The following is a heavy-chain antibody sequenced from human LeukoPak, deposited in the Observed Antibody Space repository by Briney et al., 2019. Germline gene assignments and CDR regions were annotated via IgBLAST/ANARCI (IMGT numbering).Heavy chain of an antibody. CDR1: GYTFTYHY. CDR2: INPSNGDA. V-gene: IGHV1-46*01. CDR3: ARESDVGKDFDC. Sequence: ASVKVSCKASGYTFTYHYIHLVRQAPGQGLEWMGIINPSNGDANYAQRFQGRVTMTRDTSTSTVYMELSSLDSEDTAVYYCARESDVGKDFDCWGQGTLVTVSS. D-gene: IGHD1-1*01. J-gene: IGHJ4*02.